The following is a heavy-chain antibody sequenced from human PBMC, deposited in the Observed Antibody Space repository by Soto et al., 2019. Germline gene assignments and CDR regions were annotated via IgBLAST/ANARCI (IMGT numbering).Heavy chain of an antibody. CDR1: GGSFSDYF. Sequence: SETLPLTCAVYGGSFSDYFWTWIRQPPGKGLEWIGEINHSGSTNFNPSLKSRVAISADTSRNQFSLRVTSVTAADTAVYYCAGREFASSSFHYYYYAVDVWGQGTTVTVSS. D-gene: IGHD6-6*01. V-gene: IGHV4-34*01. J-gene: IGHJ6*02. CDR3: AGREFASSSFHYYYYAVDV. CDR2: INHSGST.